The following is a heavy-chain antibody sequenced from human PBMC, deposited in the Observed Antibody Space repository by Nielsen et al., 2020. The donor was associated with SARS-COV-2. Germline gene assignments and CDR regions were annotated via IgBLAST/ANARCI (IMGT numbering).Heavy chain of an antibody. J-gene: IGHJ4*02. CDR1: GFDFSDYY. V-gene: IGHV3-11*04. CDR3: ARLSSAPWGEFDY. D-gene: IGHD1-26*01. CDR2: ISSTDSGATV. Sequence: GGSLRLSCTAFGFDFSDYYMSWLRQAPGKGLVWVSWISSTDSGATVNYPDSVRGRFTISRDNAKNSLYLQMNSLKNEDTAVYYCARLSSAPWGEFDYWGQGTLVTVSS.